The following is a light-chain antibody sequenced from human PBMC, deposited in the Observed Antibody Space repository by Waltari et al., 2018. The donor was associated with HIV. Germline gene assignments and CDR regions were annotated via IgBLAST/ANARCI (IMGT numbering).Light chain of an antibody. CDR2: DAS. CDR1: QSVSSY. CDR3: QQRSNWPPLT. J-gene: IGKJ4*01. Sequence: ELVLTQSPATLSLSPGERATLSCRASQSVSSYLAWYQLKPGQAPRLLIYDASNRATGIPARFSGSGSGTDFTLTISSLEPEDFAVYYCQQRSNWPPLTFGGGTKVEIK. V-gene: IGKV3-11*01.